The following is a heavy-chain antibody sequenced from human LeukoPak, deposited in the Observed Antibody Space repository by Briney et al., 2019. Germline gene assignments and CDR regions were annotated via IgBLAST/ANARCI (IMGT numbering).Heavy chain of an antibody. J-gene: IGHJ4*02. CDR3: ARHPSGYYDH. CDR1: GGSISSSGYY. Sequence: SETLSLTCIVSGGSISSSGYYWAWIRQPPGKGREWVGSIYYSGTTYYHPSLKGRATISLDTSRNHFSLKLTSVTAADTAVYFCARHPSGYYDHWGQGTPVTVSS. CDR2: IYYSGTT. V-gene: IGHV4-39*01. D-gene: IGHD3-3*01.